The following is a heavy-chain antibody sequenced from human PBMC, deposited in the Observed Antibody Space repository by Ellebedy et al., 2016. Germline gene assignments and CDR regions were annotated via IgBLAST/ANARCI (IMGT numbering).Heavy chain of an antibody. Sequence: GESLKISXGASGFSFNTFFMGWVRQAPGKGLEWVSTISAGGDNTQFADSVKGRFTVSRDNSRNTVYLQMNDPRVEDTALYYCRHGHYADYWGQGTLVTVSS. CDR3: RHGHYADY. D-gene: IGHD3/OR15-3a*01. CDR1: GFSFNTFF. CDR2: ISAGGDNT. J-gene: IGHJ4*02. V-gene: IGHV3-23*01.